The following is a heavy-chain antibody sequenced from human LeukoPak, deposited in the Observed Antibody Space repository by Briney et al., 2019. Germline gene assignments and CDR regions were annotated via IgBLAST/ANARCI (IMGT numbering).Heavy chain of an antibody. CDR2: IYPGDSDT. J-gene: IGHJ5*02. CDR1: GYSFTSYW. D-gene: IGHD1-14*01. CDR3: ARQRRGTDRPNWFDP. Sequence: GESLQISCKGSGYSFTSYWIGWVRPMPGKGLEWMGIIYPGDSDTRYSPSFQGQVTISADKSISTAYLQWSSLKASDTAMYYCARQRRGTDRPNWFDPWGQGTLVTVSS. V-gene: IGHV5-51*01.